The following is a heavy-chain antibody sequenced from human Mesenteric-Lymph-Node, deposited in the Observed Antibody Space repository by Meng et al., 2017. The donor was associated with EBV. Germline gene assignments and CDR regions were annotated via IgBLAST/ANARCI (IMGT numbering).Heavy chain of an antibody. Sequence: HEHLHEAGAGLGKPSGTLSLTCAGSGGSNSNAYYYWSWIRQPPGKGLEWIGFISYTGSTSYNPSLKSRLSMSVDTSKNQFSLKLNSVTAADTAVYYCARGTNYDLFSDYHFFDHWGPGVLVTVSS. V-gene: IGHV4-30-4*01. D-gene: IGHD3-3*01. CDR1: GGSNSNAYYY. CDR3: ARGTNYDLFSDYHFFDH. J-gene: IGHJ4*02. CDR2: ISYTGST.